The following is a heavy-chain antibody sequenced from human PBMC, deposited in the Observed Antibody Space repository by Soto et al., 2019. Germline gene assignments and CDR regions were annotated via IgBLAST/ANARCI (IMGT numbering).Heavy chain of an antibody. Sequence: SETLSLTCTVSGGSISSSSYYWVWIRQPPWKGLEWIGSIYYIGSTYYNPSLKSRVTISVDTSKNQFSLKLSSVTAADTAVYYCARRRHEAGTVHYYFDYWGQGTLVTVSS. J-gene: IGHJ4*02. V-gene: IGHV4-39*01. CDR2: IYYIGST. CDR3: ARRRHEAGTVHYYFDY. CDR1: GGSISSSSYY. D-gene: IGHD6-19*01.